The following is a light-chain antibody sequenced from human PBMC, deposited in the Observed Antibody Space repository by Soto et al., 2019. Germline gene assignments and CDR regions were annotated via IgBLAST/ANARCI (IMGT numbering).Light chain of an antibody. V-gene: IGLV2-14*01. J-gene: IGLJ1*01. CDR1: SSDVGGYDY. CDR3: SSYSISTAYL. CDR2: EVS. Sequence: QSVLTQPASVSGSPGQSITISCTGTSSDVGGYDYVSWYRLHPGKAPKLMVFEVSNRPSGVSYRFSGSTSGNTASLTISGLQAEDEADYFCSSYSISTAYLFGTGTKV.